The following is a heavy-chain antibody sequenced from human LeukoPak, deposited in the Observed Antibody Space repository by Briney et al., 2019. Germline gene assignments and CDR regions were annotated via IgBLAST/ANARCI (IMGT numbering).Heavy chain of an antibody. CDR1: GFTFSSYW. CDR2: IKQDGSEK. CDR3: ARDSHDSSGWDAFGI. V-gene: IGHV3-7*01. J-gene: IGHJ3*02. Sequence: GGSLRLSCAASGFTFSSYWMSWVRQAPGKGLEWVANIKQDGSEKYYVDSVKGRFTISRDNAKNSLYLQMNSLRAEDTAVYYCARDSHDSSGWDAFGIWGQGTMVTVSS. D-gene: IGHD3-22*01.